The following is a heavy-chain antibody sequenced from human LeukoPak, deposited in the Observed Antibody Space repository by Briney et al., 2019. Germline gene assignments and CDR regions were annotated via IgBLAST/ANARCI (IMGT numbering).Heavy chain of an antibody. D-gene: IGHD6-19*01. CDR3: ARYNSGWNDY. CDR2: ISSTSSLI. J-gene: IGHJ4*02. V-gene: IGHV3-21*01. Sequence: GGSLRLSCAASGFTFSDHYMDWVRQAPGKGLEWVSSISSTSSLIWYADSLKGRFTISRDNAKNSLYLQMDSLSAEDTAVYYCARYNSGWNDYWGQGTLVTVSS. CDR1: GFTFSDHY.